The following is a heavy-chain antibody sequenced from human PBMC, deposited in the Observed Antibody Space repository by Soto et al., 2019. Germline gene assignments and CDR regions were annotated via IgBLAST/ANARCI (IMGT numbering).Heavy chain of an antibody. CDR1: GFTVSSNY. CDR2: IYSGGST. CDR3: ARDRGRVLRFLEF. Sequence: EVQLVESGGGLIQPGGSLRLSCAASGFTVSSNYMSWVRQAPGKGLEWVPVIYSGGSTYYADSVKGRFTISRDNSKNTLYLQMNSLRAEDTAVYYCARDRGRVLRFLEFGGQGTMVTVSS. J-gene: IGHJ3*01. D-gene: IGHD3-3*01. V-gene: IGHV3-53*01.